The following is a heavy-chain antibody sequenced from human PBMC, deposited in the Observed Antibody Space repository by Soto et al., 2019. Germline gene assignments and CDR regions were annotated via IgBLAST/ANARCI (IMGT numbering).Heavy chain of an antibody. CDR3: XXXXFGDSSSGH. D-gene: IGHD6-13*01. J-gene: IGHJ4*02. V-gene: IGHV1-46*01. Sequence: QVQLVQSGAEVKKPGASVKVSCKASGYTFTSYYMHWVRQAPGQGLEWMGIINPSGGSTSYAQKFQGRVTMTRDTSXXXXXMELXSXXXXXXXXXXXXXXXFGDSSSGHWGQGTLVTVSS. CDR2: INPSGGST. CDR1: GYTFTSYY.